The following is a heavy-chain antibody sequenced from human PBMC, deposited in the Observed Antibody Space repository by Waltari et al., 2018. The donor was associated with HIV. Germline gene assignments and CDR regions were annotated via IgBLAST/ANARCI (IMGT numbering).Heavy chain of an antibody. CDR2: VYYSGNT. CDR3: ARRYSGYGGRHPWFDP. D-gene: IGHD5-12*01. V-gene: IGHV4-39*01. J-gene: IGHJ5*02. Sequence: QLKLPESRPGLATPSETLSLTCIVSGGSISSTSTNWAWIRQPPGKGLEWIGSVYYSGNTYYRPSLKSRVTISVDTSKNQFSLRLGSVTAADTAVYYCARRYSGYGGRHPWFDPWGQGTLVTVSS. CDR1: GGSISSTSTN.